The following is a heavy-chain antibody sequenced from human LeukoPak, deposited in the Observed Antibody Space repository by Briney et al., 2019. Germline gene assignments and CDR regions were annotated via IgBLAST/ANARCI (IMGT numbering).Heavy chain of an antibody. CDR1: GFTFSSYS. CDR2: ISSSSSTV. CDR3: ASGYYDFSTWFDP. D-gene: IGHD3-3*01. Sequence: PGGSLRLSCAASGFTFSSYSMNWVSQAPGKGLEWVSYISSSSSTVYYADSVKGRFTISRDNAKNSLYLQMNSLRDEDTAVYYCASGYYDFSTWFDPWGQGTLVTVSS. J-gene: IGHJ5*02. V-gene: IGHV3-48*02.